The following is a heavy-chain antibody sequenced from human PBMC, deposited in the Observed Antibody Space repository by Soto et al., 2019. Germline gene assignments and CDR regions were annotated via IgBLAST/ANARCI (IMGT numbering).Heavy chain of an antibody. CDR1: GFTFDDYA. D-gene: IGHD2-2*01. Sequence: EVQLVESGGGLVQPGRSLRLSCAASGFTFDDYAMHWVRQAPGKGLEWVSGISWNSGSIGYADSVKGRFTISRDNAKNSLYLQMNSLRAEDTALYYCAKGTSFNHGGYFDLWGRGTLVTVSS. CDR2: ISWNSGSI. J-gene: IGHJ2*01. CDR3: AKGTSFNHGGYFDL. V-gene: IGHV3-9*01.